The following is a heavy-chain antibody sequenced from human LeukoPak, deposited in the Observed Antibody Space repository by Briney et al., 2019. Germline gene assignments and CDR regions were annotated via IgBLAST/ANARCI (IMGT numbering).Heavy chain of an antibody. Sequence: SETLSLTCTVSGGSINSANYYWSWIRQPAGKGLEWIGRIFTSGSTNYNPSLKSRVTISVDTSKNQFSLKLSSVTATDTAVYYCARDRILTIIRGVPLTRNWFDPWGQGTLVTVSS. V-gene: IGHV4-61*02. D-gene: IGHD3-10*01. CDR1: GGSINSANYY. J-gene: IGHJ5*02. CDR3: ARDRILTIIRGVPLTRNWFDP. CDR2: IFTSGST.